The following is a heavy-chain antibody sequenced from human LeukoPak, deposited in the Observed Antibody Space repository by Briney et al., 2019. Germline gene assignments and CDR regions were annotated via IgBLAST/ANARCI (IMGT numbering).Heavy chain of an antibody. Sequence: GGSLRLSCAASGLTTADYGMSWVRQAPGQGPEWVSGIDWSGEATQYADSVEGRFTISRDNAANALYLQMNSLTAEDTALYYCARDLSATWYSLGYWGRGTLVTVSS. D-gene: IGHD2-21*02. V-gene: IGHV3-20*04. CDR3: ARDLSATWYSLGY. CDR2: IDWSGEAT. CDR1: GLTTADYG. J-gene: IGHJ4*02.